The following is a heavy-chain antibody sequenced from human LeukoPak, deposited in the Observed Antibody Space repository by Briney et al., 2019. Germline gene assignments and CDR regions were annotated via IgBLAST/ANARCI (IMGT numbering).Heavy chain of an antibody. CDR1: GGSISNSDYY. J-gene: IGHJ4*02. V-gene: IGHV4-39*01. Sequence: SSETLSLTCTVSGGSISNSDYYWDWIRQPPGKGLEWIGSINYRGSTYYNPSLESRVTISVDTSTNQFSLKLSSVTAADTAVYYCARGGRRARDFANYWGQGTLVTVSS. D-gene: IGHD3-3*01. CDR2: INYRGST. CDR3: ARGGRRARDFANY.